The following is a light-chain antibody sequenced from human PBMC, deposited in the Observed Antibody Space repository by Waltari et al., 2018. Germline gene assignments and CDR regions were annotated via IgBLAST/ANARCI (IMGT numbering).Light chain of an antibody. CDR2: DDR. CDR1: RGRLSTNS. V-gene: IGLV6-57*02. Sequence: FMLTPPPSVSESPGKTVTIPCPARRGRLSTNSVPWYQQRPGSAPTTVIYDDRQRPSGVPDRFSGSIDDFSNSASLTISELQTEDEADYYCQSYYNRSLVFGGGTRLTVL. J-gene: IGLJ2*01. CDR3: QSYYNRSLV.